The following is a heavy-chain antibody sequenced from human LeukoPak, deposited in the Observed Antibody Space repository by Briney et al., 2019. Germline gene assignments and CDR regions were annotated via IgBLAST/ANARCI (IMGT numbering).Heavy chain of an antibody. V-gene: IGHV3-23*01. D-gene: IGHD3-10*01. J-gene: IGHJ4*02. CDR1: GFAFTTCA. Sequence: GGSLRLSCVASGFAFTTCAINWVRQAPGKGLEWVSTISGSGDSTYYADSVKGRFTISRDNSQNTLYLQMNSLRAEDTAVYYCAKEVYGSGRYYFDYWGQGTLVTVSS. CDR2: ISGSGDST. CDR3: AKEVYGSGRYYFDY.